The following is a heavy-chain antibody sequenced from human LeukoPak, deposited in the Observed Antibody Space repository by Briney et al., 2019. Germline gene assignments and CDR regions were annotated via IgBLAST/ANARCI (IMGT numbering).Heavy chain of an antibody. V-gene: IGHV3-30*18. Sequence: GGSLRLSCAASGFTFSPYGMHWVRQAPGKGLEWGSLISYDGSNKYYADSVKGRFTISRDSSKNTLYLQMDSLRAEDTAVYYCAKVVGATYYFDYWGQGTLVTVSS. D-gene: IGHD1-26*01. CDR3: AKVVGATYYFDY. CDR2: ISYDGSNK. CDR1: GFTFSPYG. J-gene: IGHJ4*02.